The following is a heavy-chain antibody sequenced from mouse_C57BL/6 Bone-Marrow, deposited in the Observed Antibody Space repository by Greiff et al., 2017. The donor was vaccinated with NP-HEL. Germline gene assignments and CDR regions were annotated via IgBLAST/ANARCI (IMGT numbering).Heavy chain of an antibody. D-gene: IGHD1-1*01. J-gene: IGHJ1*03. V-gene: IGHV14-4*01. CDR2: IDPENGDT. CDR3: TTLLLRYPNV. CDR1: GFNIKDDY. Sequence: VQLKESGAELVRPGASVKLSCTASGFNIKDDYMHWVKQRPEQGLEWIGWIDPENGDTEYASKFQGKATITADTSSNTAYLQLSSLTSEDTAVYYCTTLLLRYPNVWGTGTTVTVSS.